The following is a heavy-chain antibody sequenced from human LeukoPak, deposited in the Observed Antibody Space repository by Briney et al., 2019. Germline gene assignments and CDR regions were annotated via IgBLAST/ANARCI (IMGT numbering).Heavy chain of an antibody. V-gene: IGHV3-7*03. Sequence: GGSLRLSCAASGFTFSSYWMSWVRQAPGKGLGWVANIKQDGSEKYYVDSVEGRFTISRDNAKNSLYLQMNSLRAEDTAVYYCARDLLLWFGEFRFDPWGQGTLVTVSS. D-gene: IGHD3-10*01. CDR2: IKQDGSEK. CDR1: GFTFSSYW. J-gene: IGHJ5*02. CDR3: ARDLLLWFGEFRFDP.